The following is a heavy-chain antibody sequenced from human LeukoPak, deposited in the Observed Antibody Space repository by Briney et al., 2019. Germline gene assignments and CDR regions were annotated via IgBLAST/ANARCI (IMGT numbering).Heavy chain of an antibody. D-gene: IGHD5-18*01. Sequence: SETLSLTCTVSGGSISSYYWSWIRQPPGKGLEWIGYIYYSGSTNYNPSLKSRVTISVDTSKNQFSLKLSSVTAADTAVYCCARHNIWDTAMAWDYWGQGTLVTVSS. CDR3: ARHNIWDTAMAWDY. V-gene: IGHV4-59*08. J-gene: IGHJ4*02. CDR2: IYYSGST. CDR1: GGSISSYY.